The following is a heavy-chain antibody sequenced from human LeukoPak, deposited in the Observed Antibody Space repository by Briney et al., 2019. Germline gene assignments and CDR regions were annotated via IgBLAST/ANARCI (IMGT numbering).Heavy chain of an antibody. J-gene: IGHJ4*02. Sequence: PSETLSLTCTVSGYSISSGYNWGWIRQPPGKGLEWIGSIYHSGSTYYNPSLKSRVTISVDTSKNQFSLKLSSVTAADTAVYYCARENSGSYYFDYWGQGTLVTVSS. CDR3: ARENSGSYYFDY. V-gene: IGHV4-38-2*02. D-gene: IGHD1-26*01. CDR2: IYHSGST. CDR1: GYSISSGYN.